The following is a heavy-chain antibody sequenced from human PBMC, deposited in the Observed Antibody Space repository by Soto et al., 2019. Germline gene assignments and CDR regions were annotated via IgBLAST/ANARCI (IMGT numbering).Heavy chain of an antibody. V-gene: IGHV3-23*01. CDR1: GFTFISYA. CDR3: ARALTFRPGIFEY. Sequence: GGSLRLSCAVSGFTFISYAINWVRQAPLKVLELFSVISVIFVNTKFADSVKGLFRISRYSSKSSLCLQLNSLRAEDTAVYYCARALTFRPGIFEYWGQGTPVTVSS. CDR2: ISVIFVNT. J-gene: IGHJ4*02. D-gene: IGHD3-3*02.